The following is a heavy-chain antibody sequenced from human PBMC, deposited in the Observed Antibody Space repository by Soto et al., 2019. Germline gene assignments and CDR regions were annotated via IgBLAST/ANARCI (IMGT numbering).Heavy chain of an antibody. J-gene: IGHJ4*02. CDR3: ARDQLIVGAIDY. D-gene: IGHD1-26*01. CDR2: IWYDGSNK. V-gene: IGHV3-33*01. CDR1: GFTFSSYG. Sequence: QVQLVESGGGVAQPGRSLRLSCAASGFTFSSYGMHWVRQAPGKGLEWVAVIWYDGSNKYYADSVKGRFTISRDNSKNTLYLQMNSLRAEDTAVYYGARDQLIVGAIDYWGQGTLVTVSS.